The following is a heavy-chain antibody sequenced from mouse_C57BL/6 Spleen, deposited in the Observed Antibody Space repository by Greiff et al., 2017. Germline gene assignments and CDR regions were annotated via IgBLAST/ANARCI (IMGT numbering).Heavy chain of an antibody. V-gene: IGHV1-61*01. CDR2: IYPSDSET. D-gene: IGHD1-1*01. Sequence: VQLQQPGAELVRPGSSVKLSCKASGYTFTSYWMDWVKQRPGQGLEWIGNIYPSDSETHYNQKFKDKATLTVDKTSSTAYMQISSLTSEDSAVYYCARRRGYYYGSSYDAMDYWGQGTSVTVSS. CDR1: GYTFTSYW. J-gene: IGHJ4*01. CDR3: ARRRGYYYGSSYDAMDY.